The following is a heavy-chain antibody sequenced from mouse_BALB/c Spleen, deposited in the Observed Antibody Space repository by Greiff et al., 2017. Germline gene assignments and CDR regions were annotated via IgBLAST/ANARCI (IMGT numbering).Heavy chain of an antibody. CDR1: GFTFSSYW. D-gene: IGHD2-4*01. CDR3: KRGTMITTGYYYAMDY. CDR2: IRLKSDNYAT. J-gene: IGHJ4*01. V-gene: IGHV6-6*02. Sequence: EVQLVESGGGLVQPGGSMKLSCVASGFTFSSYWMSWVRQSPEKGLEWVAEIRLKSDNYATHYAESVKGKFTISRDDSKSRLYLQMNSLRAEDTGIYYCKRGTMITTGYYYAMDYWGQGTSVTVSS.